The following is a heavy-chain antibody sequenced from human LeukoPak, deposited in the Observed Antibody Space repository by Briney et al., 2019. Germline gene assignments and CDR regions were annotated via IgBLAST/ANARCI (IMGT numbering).Heavy chain of an antibody. D-gene: IGHD5-18*01. CDR3: VKVRGYSYGYFDY. Sequence: SLRLSCEASGFTFDDCAMHWVRQAPGKGLEWVSGISWNSGIIDYADSVKGRFTISRDNAKNSLYLQMNSLRAEDTALYYCVKVRGYSYGYFDYWGQGTLVTVSS. CDR2: ISWNSGII. CDR1: GFTFDDCA. J-gene: IGHJ4*02. V-gene: IGHV3-9*01.